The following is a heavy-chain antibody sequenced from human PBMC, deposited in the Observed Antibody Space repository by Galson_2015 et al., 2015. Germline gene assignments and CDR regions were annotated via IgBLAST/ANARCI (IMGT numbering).Heavy chain of an antibody. V-gene: IGHV3-13*04. J-gene: IGHJ2*01. CDR1: GFTFSSYD. D-gene: IGHD3-10*01. CDR2: IGTAGGT. CDR3: ARGTMVQGAPLSWWYFDL. Sequence: SLRLSCAASGFTFSSYDMHWVRQAPGKGLEWVSAIGTAGGTYYPGSVKGRFTISRENAKNSLYLQMNSLRAGDTAVYYCARGTMVQGAPLSWWYFDLWGRGTLVTVSS.